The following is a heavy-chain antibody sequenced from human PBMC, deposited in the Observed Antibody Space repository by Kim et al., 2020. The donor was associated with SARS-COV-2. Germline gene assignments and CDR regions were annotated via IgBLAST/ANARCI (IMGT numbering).Heavy chain of an antibody. J-gene: IGHJ5*02. D-gene: IGHD2-2*02. Sequence: RVTISVDTSKNQFSLKLSSVTAADTAVYYCAREGPLCSSTSCHISYWFDPWGQGTLVTVSS. V-gene: IGHV4-31*02. CDR3: AREGPLCSSTSCHISYWFDP.